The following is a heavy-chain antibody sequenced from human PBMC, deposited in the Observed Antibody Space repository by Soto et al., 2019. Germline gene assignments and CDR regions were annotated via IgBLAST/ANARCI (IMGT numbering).Heavy chain of an antibody. CDR1: GFTFCSCG. CDR2: VSPHAANT. Sequence: SLILSCFSSGFTFCSCGMNWFRQAPGQGLEWVAGVSPHAANTYYADSVRGRFIISRDDSRNAVSLDMNSLRGDDSAVYEWAAAGAITSWTLSHSGEGAVVATDS. V-gene: IGHV3-23*01. CDR3: AAAGAITSWTLSHSGEGAVVATDS. D-gene: IGHD2-2*01. J-gene: IGHJ5*01.